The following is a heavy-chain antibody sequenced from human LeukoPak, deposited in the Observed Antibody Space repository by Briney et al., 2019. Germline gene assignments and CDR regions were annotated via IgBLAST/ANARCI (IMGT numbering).Heavy chain of an antibody. J-gene: IGHJ4*02. CDR3: AKNYYDSSGSDFDY. D-gene: IGHD3-22*01. CDR2: ISGSGGST. Sequence: GGSLRLSCAASGFTFSSYAMSWVRQATGKGLEWVSAISGSGGSTYYADSVKGRFTISRDNSKNTPYLQMNSLRVEDTAVYYCAKNYYDSSGSDFDYWGQGTLVTVSS. CDR1: GFTFSSYA. V-gene: IGHV3-23*01.